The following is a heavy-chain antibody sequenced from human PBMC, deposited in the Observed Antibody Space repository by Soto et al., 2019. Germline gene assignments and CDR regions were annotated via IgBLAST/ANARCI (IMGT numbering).Heavy chain of an antibody. CDR3: AHAYSGSTGGAFDV. J-gene: IGHJ3*01. CDR1: GFSLSTSGVG. Sequence: QITLKESGPPLVKPTQTLTLTCTFSGFSLSTSGVGVGWIRQPPGKALEWLALIYWDDDKRYSPSLKSRLTITKDTSKNQVVLTMTNMDPVDTATYYCAHAYSGSTGGAFDVWGQGTMVTVSS. D-gene: IGHD1-26*01. CDR2: IYWDDDK. V-gene: IGHV2-5*02.